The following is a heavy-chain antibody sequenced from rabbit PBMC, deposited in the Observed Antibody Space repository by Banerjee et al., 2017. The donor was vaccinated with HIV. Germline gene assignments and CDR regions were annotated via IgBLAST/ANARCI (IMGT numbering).Heavy chain of an antibody. Sequence: QEQLKETGGGLVQPGGSLTLSCTASGFDFSRYYMSWVRQAPGKGLEWIGCIYTGSGSAYYASWAKGRFTISKISSTTVTLQMTSLTAADTATYFCAREGDLWGPGTLVTVS. CDR3: AREGDL. CDR2: IYTGSGSA. V-gene: IGHV1S45*01. J-gene: IGHJ4*01. CDR1: GFDFSRYYM.